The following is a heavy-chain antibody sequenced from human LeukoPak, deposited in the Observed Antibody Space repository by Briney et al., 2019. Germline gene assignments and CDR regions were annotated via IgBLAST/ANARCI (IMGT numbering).Heavy chain of an antibody. CDR2: IVVGSGNT. CDR3: AADCSGGSCYPKEGNDAFDI. J-gene: IGHJ3*02. CDR1: GFTFTTSA. V-gene: IGHV1-58*01. D-gene: IGHD2-15*01. Sequence: TSVKVSCKASGFTFTTSAVQWVRQARGQRLEWIGWIVVGSGNTNYAQKFQERVTITRDMSTSTAYMELSSLRSEDTAVYYCAADCSGGSCYPKEGNDAFDIWGQGTMATVSS.